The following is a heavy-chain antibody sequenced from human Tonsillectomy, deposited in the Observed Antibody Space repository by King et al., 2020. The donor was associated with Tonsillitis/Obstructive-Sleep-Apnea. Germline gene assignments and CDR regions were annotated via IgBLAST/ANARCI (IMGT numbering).Heavy chain of an antibody. CDR3: ARDRVLVVVPAADGGYFDL. V-gene: IGHV3-33*01. CDR1: GFTFSSYG. J-gene: IGHJ2*01. Sequence: VQLVESGGGVVQPGRSLRLSCAASGFTFSSYGMHWVRQAPGKGLEWVAVIWYDGSNKYYADSVKVRFTISRDNSKNTLYLQMNSLRAEDTAVYYCARDRVLVVVPAADGGYFDLWGRGTLVTVSS. CDR2: IWYDGSNK. D-gene: IGHD2-2*01.